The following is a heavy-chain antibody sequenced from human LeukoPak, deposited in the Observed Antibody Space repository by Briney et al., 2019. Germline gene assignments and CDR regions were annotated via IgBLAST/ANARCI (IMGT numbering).Heavy chain of an antibody. CDR2: IRYDGSNK. V-gene: IGHV3-30*02. J-gene: IGHJ4*02. Sequence: HRGWLRVSCAASGFTSCRYGIHWVRQARGKGLEWVAFIRYDGSNKYYADSVKGRFTIFRDNSKNKLYLQVNSLRVEDTAVYYCAKDSHPGYWGQGTRVTVSS. CDR3: AKDSHPGY. CDR1: GFTSCRYG.